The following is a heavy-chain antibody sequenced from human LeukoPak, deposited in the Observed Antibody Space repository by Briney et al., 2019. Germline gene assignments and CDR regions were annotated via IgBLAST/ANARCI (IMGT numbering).Heavy chain of an antibody. Sequence: GGSLRLSCAASGFTFSSYWMHWVRQAPGKGLVWVSRISPDGSTKGHADSVKGRFTTSRDNAKNTLFLQMNSLRAEDTAVYYCTRDFDFSSAIWGQGTLVTVSS. V-gene: IGHV3-74*01. CDR2: ISPDGSTK. CDR3: TRDFDFSSAI. D-gene: IGHD3-3*01. J-gene: IGHJ4*02. CDR1: GFTFSSYW.